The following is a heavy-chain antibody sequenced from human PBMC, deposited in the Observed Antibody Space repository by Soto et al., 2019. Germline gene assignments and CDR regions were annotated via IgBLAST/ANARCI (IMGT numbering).Heavy chain of an antibody. D-gene: IGHD2-2*01. J-gene: IGHJ3*02. Sequence: EVQLVESGGGLVQPGRSLRLSCAASGFTFDDYAMHWVRQAPGKGLEWVSGISWNSGSIGYADSVKGRFTISRDNAKNSLYLQMNSLRAEDTALYYCAKDIYGQLLGDDAFDIWGQGTMVTVSS. V-gene: IGHV3-9*01. CDR3: AKDIYGQLLGDDAFDI. CDR2: ISWNSGSI. CDR1: GFTFDDYA.